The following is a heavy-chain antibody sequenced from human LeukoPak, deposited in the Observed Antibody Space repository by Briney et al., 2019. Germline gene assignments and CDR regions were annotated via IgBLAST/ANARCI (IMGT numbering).Heavy chain of an antibody. V-gene: IGHV3-23*01. D-gene: IGHD3-10*01. CDR1: GFTFSSYD. J-gene: IGHJ6*02. CDR3: AKTYYRSGGSMDV. Sequence: GGSLRLSCAASGFTFSSYDMSWVRQAPGKGLEWVSSISSTGGSTYFADSVKGRFTISRDNSKNTLYLQMNSLRAADTAVYYCAKTYYRSGGSMDVWGQGTTVTVSS. CDR2: ISSTGGST.